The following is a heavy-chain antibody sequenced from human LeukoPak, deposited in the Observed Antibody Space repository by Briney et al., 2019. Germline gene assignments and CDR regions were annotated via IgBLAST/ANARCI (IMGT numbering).Heavy chain of an antibody. Sequence: GGSLGLSCAASGFTFSRYAMSWVRQAPGKGLEWVSDNSDNGGSTHYEDSVKGRFTISRDNSKNTLYLQMNSLRAEDTAVYYCAKAGSGSYYDYWGQGTLVTVSS. CDR3: AKAGSGSYYDY. J-gene: IGHJ4*02. D-gene: IGHD1-26*01. CDR1: GFTFSRYA. V-gene: IGHV3-23*01. CDR2: NSDNGGST.